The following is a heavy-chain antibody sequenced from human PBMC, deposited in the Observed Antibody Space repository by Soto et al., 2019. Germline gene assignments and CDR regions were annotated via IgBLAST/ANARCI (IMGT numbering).Heavy chain of an antibody. V-gene: IGHV3-23*01. CDR2: ISGSGGST. CDR3: AKGAYSSSCCSFYYFDY. D-gene: IGHD6-13*01. J-gene: IGHJ4*02. Sequence: GGSLRLSCAASGFTFSSYAMSWVRQAPGKGLEWVSAISGSGGSTYYADSVKGRFTISRDNSKNTLYLQMNSLRAEDTAVYYCAKGAYSSSCCSFYYFDYWGQGTLVTVSS. CDR1: GFTFSSYA.